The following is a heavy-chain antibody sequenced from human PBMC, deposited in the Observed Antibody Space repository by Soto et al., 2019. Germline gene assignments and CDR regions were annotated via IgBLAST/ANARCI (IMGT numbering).Heavy chain of an antibody. D-gene: IGHD2-15*01. CDR1: GFTFSSYA. Sequence: EVQLLESGGALVQPGGSLRLSSAASGFTFSSYAMSWVRQAPGKGLEWVSLISGRGGGTYYADSVKGRFTISRDNSKNTQYLQMNSRRAEGTAVFYCAKHLSNGSPDYWGQGTLVTVSS. CDR3: AKHLSNGSPDY. J-gene: IGHJ4*02. V-gene: IGHV3-23*01. CDR2: ISGRGGGT.